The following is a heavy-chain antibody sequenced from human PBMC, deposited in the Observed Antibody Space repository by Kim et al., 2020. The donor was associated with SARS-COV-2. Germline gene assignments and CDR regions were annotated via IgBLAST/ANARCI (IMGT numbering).Heavy chain of an antibody. CDR1: GGSISSSSYY. V-gene: IGHV4-39*01. CDR2: IYYSGST. Sequence: SETLSLTCTVSGGSISSSSYYWGWIRQPPGKGLEWIGSIYYSGSTYYNPSLKSRVTISVDTSKNQFSLKLSSVTAADTAVYYCARQSFLRGYSIGRSNF. D-gene: IGHD6-19*01. CDR3: ARQSFLRGYSIGRSNF. J-gene: IGHJ4*01.